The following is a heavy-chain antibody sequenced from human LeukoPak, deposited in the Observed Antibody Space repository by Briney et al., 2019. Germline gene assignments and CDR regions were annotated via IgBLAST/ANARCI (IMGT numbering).Heavy chain of an antibody. CDR2: ISTSSSAI. CDR1: GFIFSSYS. V-gene: IGHV3-48*01. Sequence: GGSLRLSCAASGFIFSSYSMNWVRQAPGKGLEWVSSISTSSSAIYYADSVKGRFTISRDNAKNSLFLQMDSLRAEDTAVYYCARAYCSSTSCFEWGQGTLVTASS. D-gene: IGHD2-2*01. J-gene: IGHJ4*02. CDR3: ARAYCSSTSCFE.